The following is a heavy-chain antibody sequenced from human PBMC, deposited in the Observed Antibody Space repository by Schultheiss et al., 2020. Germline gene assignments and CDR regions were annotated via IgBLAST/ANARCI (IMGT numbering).Heavy chain of an antibody. Sequence: GGSLRLSCTASRISVSSSQMKWVRQAPGKGLEWVGRIKSKTDGGTTDYAAPVKGRFTISRDDSKNTLYLQMNSLKTEDTAVYYCTTDYGDYINWFDPWGPGTLVTVAS. CDR3: TTDYGDYINWFDP. V-gene: IGHV3-15*07. CDR1: RISVSSSQ. CDR2: IKSKTDGGTT. J-gene: IGHJ5*02. D-gene: IGHD4-17*01.